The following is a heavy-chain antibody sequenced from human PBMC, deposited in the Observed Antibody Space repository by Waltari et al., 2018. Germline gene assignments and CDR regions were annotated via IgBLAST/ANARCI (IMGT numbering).Heavy chain of an antibody. CDR3: RAAFDY. CDR1: GFTFSSYG. Sequence: QVQLVESGGGVVQPGRSLRLSCAASGFTFSSYGMHWVRQAPGKGLEWVAVISYDGSNKYYADSVKGRFTISRDNSKNTLYLQMNSLRAEDTAVYYCRAAFDYWGQGTLVTVSS. J-gene: IGHJ4*02. CDR2: ISYDGSNK. V-gene: IGHV3-30*03. D-gene: IGHD6-13*01.